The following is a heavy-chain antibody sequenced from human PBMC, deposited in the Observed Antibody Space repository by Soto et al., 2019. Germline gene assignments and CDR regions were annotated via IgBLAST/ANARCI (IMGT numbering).Heavy chain of an antibody. D-gene: IGHD3-3*01. J-gene: IGHJ4*02. V-gene: IGHV3-23*01. CDR3: AKDDPYDFWSGYYTGSSQYYFDY. CDR1: GFTFSSYA. Sequence: GGSLRLSCAASGFTFSSYAMSWVRQAPGKGLEWVSAISGSGGSTYYADSVKGRFTISRDNSKNTLYLQMNSLRAEDTAVYYCAKDDPYDFWSGYYTGSSQYYFDYWGQGTLVTVSS. CDR2: ISGSGGST.